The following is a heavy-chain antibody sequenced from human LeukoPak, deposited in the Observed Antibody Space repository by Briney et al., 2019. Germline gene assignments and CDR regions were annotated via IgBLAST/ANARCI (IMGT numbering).Heavy chain of an antibody. D-gene: IGHD5-18*01. Sequence: GGSLRPSCVTSGFTFSDYGMHWVRQAPGKGLEWVAFISYDGSNKYYANSVKGRFTISRDNAKNSLYLQMNSLRAEDTAVYYCAKEGGELWLRGVARKYYFDYWGQGTLVTVSS. CDR3: AKEGGELWLRGVARKYYFDY. CDR2: ISYDGSNK. V-gene: IGHV3-30*18. J-gene: IGHJ4*02. CDR1: GFTFSDYG.